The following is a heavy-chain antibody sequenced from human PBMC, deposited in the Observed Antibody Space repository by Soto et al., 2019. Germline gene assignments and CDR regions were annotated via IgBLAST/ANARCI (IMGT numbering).Heavy chain of an antibody. V-gene: IGHV3-23*01. Sequence: GGSLRLSCAASGFTFSSYAMSWVRQAPGKGLEWVSAISGGTSSTYYADSVKGRFTISRDNPKNTLYLQMSSLRAEDTAVYYCAKGWSIIDSWGQGTQVTVSS. J-gene: IGHJ4*02. CDR3: AKGWSIIDS. D-gene: IGHD6-13*01. CDR1: GFTFSSYA. CDR2: ISGGTSST.